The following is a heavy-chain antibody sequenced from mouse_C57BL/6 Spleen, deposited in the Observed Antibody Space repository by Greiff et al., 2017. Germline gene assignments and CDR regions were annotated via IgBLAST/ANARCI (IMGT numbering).Heavy chain of an antibody. V-gene: IGHV5-17*01. J-gene: IGHJ2*01. Sequence: EVKLMESGGGLVKPGGSLKLSCAASGFTFSDYGMHWVRQAPEKGLEWVAYISSGSSTIYYADKVKGRFTISRDNAKNTLFLQMTSLRSEDTAMYYCARQTLRYFDYWGQGTTLTVSS. CDR2: ISSGSSTI. CDR3: ARQTLRYFDY. D-gene: IGHD1-1*01. CDR1: GFTFSDYG.